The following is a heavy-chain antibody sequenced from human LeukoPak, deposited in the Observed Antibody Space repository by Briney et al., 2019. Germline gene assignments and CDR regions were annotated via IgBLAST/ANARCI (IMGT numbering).Heavy chain of an antibody. CDR2: IYYSGST. J-gene: IGHJ5*02. V-gene: IGHV4-59*01. D-gene: IGHD3-22*01. CDR3: ARIDSSGYYRWFDP. CDR1: GGSISSYY. Sequence: SETLSLTCTVSGGSISSYYWSWIRQPPGKGLEWIGYIYYSGSTNYNPSLKSRVTISVDTSKTQFSLKLSSVTAADTAVYYCARIDSSGYYRWFDPWGQGTLVTVSS.